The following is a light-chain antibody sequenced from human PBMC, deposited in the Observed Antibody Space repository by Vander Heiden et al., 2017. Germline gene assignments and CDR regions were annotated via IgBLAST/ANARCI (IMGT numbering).Light chain of an antibody. CDR2: DVS. Sequence: DIQMTQSPSSLSASVGDRVTITCQASQDISTYLNWYQQKPGKAPKLLIYDVSNLDTGVPSRFSGSGYGTHFTFTISSLHPEEMATYYCQPYDDVPGHGLFTFGHGTKLDIK. CDR3: QPYDDVPGHGLFT. J-gene: IGKJ3*01. CDR1: QDISTY. V-gene: IGKV1-33*01.